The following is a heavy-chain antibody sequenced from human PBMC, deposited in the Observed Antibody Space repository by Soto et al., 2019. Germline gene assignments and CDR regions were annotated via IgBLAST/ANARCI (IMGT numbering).Heavy chain of an antibody. Sequence: PGGSLRLSCAASGFTFSISSMNWVRQPPGKGLEWVSAISASGISTYYADSVKGRFTVSRDNSKNTLYLQMNSLRADDTAVYYCAGVSPIFWGADCYSASFDYGSQGPLDTVSS. CDR3: AGVSPIFWGADCYSASFDY. J-gene: IGHJ4*02. D-gene: IGHD2-21*02. CDR2: ISASGIST. V-gene: IGHV3-23*01. CDR1: GFTFSISS.